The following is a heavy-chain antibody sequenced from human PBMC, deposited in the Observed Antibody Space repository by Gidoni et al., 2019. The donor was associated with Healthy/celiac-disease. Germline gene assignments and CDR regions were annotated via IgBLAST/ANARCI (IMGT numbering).Heavy chain of an antibody. D-gene: IGHD4-4*01. CDR2: IRRNGGST. Sequence: EVQLVESGGGLVQPGGSLRLSCSASGFPFSSYAMHWVRQAPGKGLEYVSAIRRNGGSTYYADSVKGRFTISRDNSKNTLYLQMSSLRAEDTAVYYCVKDRTYSNYRGEFDYWGQGTLVTVSS. CDR1: GFPFSSYA. CDR3: VKDRTYSNYRGEFDY. J-gene: IGHJ4*02. V-gene: IGHV3-64D*09.